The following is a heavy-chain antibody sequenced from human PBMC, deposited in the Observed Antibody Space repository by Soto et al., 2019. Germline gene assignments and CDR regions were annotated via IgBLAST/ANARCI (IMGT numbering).Heavy chain of an antibody. CDR3: ASTYYDFWSGYLDFDD. CDR1: GYTFTSYD. D-gene: IGHD3-3*01. Sequence: ASVKVSCKASGYTFTSYDINWVRQATGQGLEWMGWMNPNSGNTGYAQKFQGRVTMTRNTSISTAYMELSSLRSEDTAVYYCASTYYDFWSGYLDFDDWGQGTLVIVSS. J-gene: IGHJ4*02. V-gene: IGHV1-8*01. CDR2: MNPNSGNT.